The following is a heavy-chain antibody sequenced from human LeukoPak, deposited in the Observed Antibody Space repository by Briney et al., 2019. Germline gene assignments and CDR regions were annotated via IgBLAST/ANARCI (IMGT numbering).Heavy chain of an antibody. D-gene: IGHD3-16*01. CDR3: ARAMSTFGGVRNYFDS. J-gene: IGHJ4*02. CDR1: GFTFSSYG. CDR2: VSISSGTI. Sequence: HPGGSLRLSCAASGFTFSSYGMHWVRQAPGKGLEWVSFVSISSGTIYYADSVKGRFSISRDNAKSSLDLQMNSLRAEDTAVYYCARAMSTFGGVRNYFDSWGQGTLVTVSS. V-gene: IGHV3-48*04.